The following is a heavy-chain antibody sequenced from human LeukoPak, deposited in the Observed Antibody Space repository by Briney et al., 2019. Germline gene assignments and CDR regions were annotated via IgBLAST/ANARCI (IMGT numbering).Heavy chain of an antibody. Sequence: PSETLSLTCTVSGGSISSGGYYWSWIRQHPGKGLEWIGYIYYSGNTNYNPSLKSRVTISKDTSKNQFSLKMSSVTAADTAVYYCARVYGYGYYYMDVWGKGTTVTVSS. CDR1: GGSISSGGYY. V-gene: IGHV4-61*08. J-gene: IGHJ6*03. CDR3: ARVYGYGYYYMDV. CDR2: IYYSGNT. D-gene: IGHD5-18*01.